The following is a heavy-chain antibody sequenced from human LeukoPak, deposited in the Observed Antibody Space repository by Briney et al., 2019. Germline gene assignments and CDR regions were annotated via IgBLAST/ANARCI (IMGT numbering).Heavy chain of an antibody. V-gene: IGHV3-30-3*01. J-gene: IGHJ4*02. Sequence: GGSLRLSCAASGFTFSSYAMHWVRQALGKGLEWVAVISYDGSNKYYADSVKGRFTISRDNSKNTLYLQMNSLRAEDTAVYYCARDSRIAARPSGDYWGQGTLVTVSS. CDR1: GFTFSSYA. CDR3: ARDSRIAARPSGDY. CDR2: ISYDGSNK. D-gene: IGHD6-6*01.